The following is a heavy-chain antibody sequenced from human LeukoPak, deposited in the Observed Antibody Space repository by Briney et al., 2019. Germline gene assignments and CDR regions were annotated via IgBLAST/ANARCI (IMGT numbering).Heavy chain of an antibody. CDR2: ISAYNGNT. V-gene: IGHV1-18*01. D-gene: IGHD1-1*01. CDR1: GYTFTSYG. J-gene: IGHJ5*01. CDR3: ARIQLEQEGDNWFDY. Sequence: GASVKVSCKASGYTFTSYGISWVRQAPGQGLEWMGWISAYNGNTNYAQKLQGRVTMTTDTSTSTAYMELRSLRSDDTAVYYCARIQLEQEGDNWFDYWGQGTLVTVSS.